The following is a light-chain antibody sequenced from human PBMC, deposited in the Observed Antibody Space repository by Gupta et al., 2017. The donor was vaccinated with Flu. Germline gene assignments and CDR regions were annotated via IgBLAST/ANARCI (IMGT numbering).Light chain of an antibody. CDR3: SSEKSSSTLYV. CDR2: EVN. CDR1: SSACVGNNN. Sequence: SADTGTSSACVGNNNVCWYQQQPGKAPKLMIYEVNNRTSGVANRFSGAKSANTAALTISGLQAEEEADYYCSSEKSSSTLYVFGTGTKGTVL. J-gene: IGLJ1*01. V-gene: IGLV2-14*01.